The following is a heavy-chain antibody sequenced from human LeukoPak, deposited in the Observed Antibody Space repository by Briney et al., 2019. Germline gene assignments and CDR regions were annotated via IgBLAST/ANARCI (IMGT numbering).Heavy chain of an antibody. D-gene: IGHD4-11*01. V-gene: IGHV4-4*07. CDR1: GDSISSYS. CDR2: IYTSGST. J-gene: IGHJ4*02. CDR3: ARTTSYFDY. Sequence: MASETLSLTCIVSGDSISSYSWNWIRQPAGRGLEWIGRIYTSGSTNYNPSLKSRVSMSVDTSKNQFSLKLSSVTAADTAVYYCARTTSYFDYWGQGTLVTVSS.